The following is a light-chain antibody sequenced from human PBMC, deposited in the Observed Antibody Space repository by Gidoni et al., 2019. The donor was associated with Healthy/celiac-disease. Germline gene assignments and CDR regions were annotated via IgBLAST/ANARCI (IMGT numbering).Light chain of an antibody. J-gene: IGKJ2*01. Sequence: AIQITQSPSSFSASTGDRVTITCRARQGISSYLAWYQQKPGKAPKLLIYAASTLQSGVPSRFSGSGSGTDFTLTISCLQSEDFATYYCQQYYSYPYTFXQXTKLEIK. CDR1: QGISSY. V-gene: IGKV1-8*01. CDR3: QQYYSYPYT. CDR2: AAS.